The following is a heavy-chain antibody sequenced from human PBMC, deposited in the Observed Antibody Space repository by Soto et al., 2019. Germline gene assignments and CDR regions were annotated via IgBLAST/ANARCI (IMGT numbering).Heavy chain of an antibody. CDR2: INPKSGDT. V-gene: IGHV1-2*02. J-gene: IGHJ5*02. D-gene: IGHD4-17*01. CDR1: GYTFTDNH. CDR3: ARKQYGDYIRWWLDP. Sequence: QVQLVQSGAEVKKPGASVKVSYKASGYTFTDNHVHWLRRAPGQDFEWMGWINPKSGDTKYAQKFQGRVTMTRDTSIDTAYMEVTSLTSDDTATYYCARKQYGDYIRWWLDPWGQGTLVTVSS.